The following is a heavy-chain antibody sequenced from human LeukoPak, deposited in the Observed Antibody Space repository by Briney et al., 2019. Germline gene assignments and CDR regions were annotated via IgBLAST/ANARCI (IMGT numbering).Heavy chain of an antibody. V-gene: IGHV4-59*01. J-gene: IGHJ5*02. D-gene: IGHD6-19*01. CDR1: GGSISPFF. CDR2: IYYSGST. CDR3: ARSGRRVAGSAHWFDP. Sequence: IPSETLSLTCTVSGGSISPFFWSWIRQSPGKGLEWIGNIYYSGSTQYNPSLKSRVTISLDTSKRQFSLRLSSVSAADTAVYYCARSGRRVAGSAHWFDPWGQGALVTVSS.